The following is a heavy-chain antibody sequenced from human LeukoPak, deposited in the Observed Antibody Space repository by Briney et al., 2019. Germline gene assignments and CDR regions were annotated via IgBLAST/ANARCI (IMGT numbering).Heavy chain of an antibody. J-gene: IGHJ3*02. D-gene: IGHD6-13*01. Sequence: GGSLRLSCAASGFTFSSYSMNWVRQAPGKGLEWVSSISSSSSYIYYADSVKGRFTISRDNAKNSLYLQMNSLRAEDTAVYYCARSLVGSWYNAFDIWGQGTMVTVSS. CDR3: ARSLVGSWYNAFDI. CDR2: ISSSSSYI. CDR1: GFTFSSYS. V-gene: IGHV3-21*01.